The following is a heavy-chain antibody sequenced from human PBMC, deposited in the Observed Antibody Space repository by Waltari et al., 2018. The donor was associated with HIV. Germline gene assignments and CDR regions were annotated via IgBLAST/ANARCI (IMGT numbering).Heavy chain of an antibody. Sequence: QVQLQESGPGLVKPSQTLSLTCTVSGGSIRSGGYYWSWIRQHPGQGLEWIGYIYYSGSTYYNPSLKSRVTISVDTSKNQFSLKLSSVTAADTAVYYCARELWGALGGYFDYWGQGTLVTVSP. CDR3: ARELWGALGGYFDY. D-gene: IGHD1-26*01. V-gene: IGHV4-31*03. CDR2: IYYSGST. CDR1: GGSIRSGGYY. J-gene: IGHJ4*02.